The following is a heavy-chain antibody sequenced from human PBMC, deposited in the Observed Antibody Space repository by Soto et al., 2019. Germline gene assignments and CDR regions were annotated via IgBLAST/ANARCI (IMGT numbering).Heavy chain of an antibody. CDR1: GFTFTDYW. D-gene: IGHD6-19*01. V-gene: IGHV3-7*05. J-gene: IGHJ6*02. CDR2: IRQDGTEK. Sequence: EVQMVESGGGLVQPGGSLRLSCAASGFTFTDYWMSWVRQAPGKGLEWVANIRQDGTEKYYVDSVKGRFTISRDDAKTSLDLQMTTLTADDTAVYYCASGAGIAVPAPRSGMDVWGRGTTVIVSS. CDR3: ASGAGIAVPAPRSGMDV.